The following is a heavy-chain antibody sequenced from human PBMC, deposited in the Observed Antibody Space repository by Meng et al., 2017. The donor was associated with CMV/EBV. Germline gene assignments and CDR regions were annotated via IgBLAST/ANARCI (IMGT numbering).Heavy chain of an antibody. CDR1: GFTFSSYA. J-gene: IGHJ1*01. Sequence: GESLKISCAASGFTFSSYAMHWVRQAPGKGLEWVAVISYDGSNKYYADSVKGRFTISRDNSKNTLYLQINSLRAEDTAVYYCARDRLYCSSTSCYFQHWGQGTLVTVSS. V-gene: IGHV3-30*04. CDR2: ISYDGSNK. D-gene: IGHD2-2*01. CDR3: ARDRLYCSSTSCYFQH.